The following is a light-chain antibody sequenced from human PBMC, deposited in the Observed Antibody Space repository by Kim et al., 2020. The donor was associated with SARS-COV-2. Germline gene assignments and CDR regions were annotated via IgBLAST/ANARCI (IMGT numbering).Light chain of an antibody. CDR2: YDS. V-gene: IGLV3-21*04. J-gene: IGLJ3*02. CDR3: QVWDSSSDQNWV. CDR1: NIGSKS. Sequence: PGKRARLTFGGNNIGSKSVQWNQRKPGQAPVLVIYYDSDRPSGIPERFSGSNSGNTATLTISRVEAGDEADYYCQVWDSSSDQNWVFGGGTQLTVL.